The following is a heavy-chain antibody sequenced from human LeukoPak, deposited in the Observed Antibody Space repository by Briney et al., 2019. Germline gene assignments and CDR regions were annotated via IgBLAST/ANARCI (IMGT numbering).Heavy chain of an antibody. CDR3: ATGRYRGGCNLDFFNS. CDR1: GFTFSSYS. D-gene: IGHD6-19*01. CDR2: ISSSSSTI. J-gene: IGHJ4*02. V-gene: IGHV3-48*01. Sequence: GGSLRLSCAASGFTFSSYSMNWVRQAPGKGLEWVSYISSSSSTIYYADSVKGRFTISRDNAKNSLYLQMNSLRAEDTAVYYCATGRYRGGCNLDFFNSGGQETLFTASS.